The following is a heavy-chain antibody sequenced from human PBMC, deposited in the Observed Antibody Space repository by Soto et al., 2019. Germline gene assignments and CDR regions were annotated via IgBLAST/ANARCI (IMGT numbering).Heavy chain of an antibody. J-gene: IGHJ2*01. CDR3: ARGPYYYDSSGPWGYFDL. CDR2: IYYSGST. CDR1: GGSISSYY. V-gene: IGHV4-59*01. Sequence: SETLSLTCTVSGGSISSYYWSWIRQPPGKGLEWIGYIYYSGSTNYNPSLKSRVTISVDTSKNQFSLKLSSVTAADTAVYYCARGPYYYDSSGPWGYFDLWGRGTLVTAPQ. D-gene: IGHD3-22*01.